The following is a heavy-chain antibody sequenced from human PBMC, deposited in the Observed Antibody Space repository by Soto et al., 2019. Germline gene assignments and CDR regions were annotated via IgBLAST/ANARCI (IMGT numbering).Heavy chain of an antibody. Sequence: QVHLVQSGAEVKKPGASVTVSCKTSGYAFDRFDVNWVRQVAGQGLEWMGWMSPNSENKGYAQKFQGRVNMTRDTSITTAYMELSGLRSEDTAVYYCVRGFGDSWNTGGYNWFDFWGQGTLVTVSS. CDR2: MSPNSENK. D-gene: IGHD1-1*01. J-gene: IGHJ5*01. CDR1: GYAFDRFD. V-gene: IGHV1-8*01. CDR3: VRGFGDSWNTGGYNWFDF.